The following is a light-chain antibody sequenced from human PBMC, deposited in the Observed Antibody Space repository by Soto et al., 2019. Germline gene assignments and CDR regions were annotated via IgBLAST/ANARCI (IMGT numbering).Light chain of an antibody. V-gene: IGKV3-11*01. Sequence: EIVLTQSPATLSLSPGDRATLSCRASQSVSSYLAWYQQKPGQAPRLLIYDASNRATGIPARFSGGGSGTGFTLTNSSLETEDFAVYYCQHRSNWPLLTFCGGNKVEIK. J-gene: IGKJ4*01. CDR2: DAS. CDR1: QSVSSY. CDR3: QHRSNWPLLT.